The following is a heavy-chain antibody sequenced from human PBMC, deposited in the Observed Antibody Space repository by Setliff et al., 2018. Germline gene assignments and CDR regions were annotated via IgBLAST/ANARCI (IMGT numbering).Heavy chain of an antibody. Sequence: PGESLKISCKGSGNSFTNYWIGWVRQMPGKGLEWMGIIYPGDSDTRYSPSFQGQVTFSSDKSINTAYLHLSSLKASDTAMYYCAREHVSGHSEYWGQGTLVTVSS. D-gene: IGHD1-26*01. J-gene: IGHJ4*02. V-gene: IGHV5-51*01. CDR3: AREHVSGHSEY. CDR1: GNSFTNYW. CDR2: IYPGDSDT.